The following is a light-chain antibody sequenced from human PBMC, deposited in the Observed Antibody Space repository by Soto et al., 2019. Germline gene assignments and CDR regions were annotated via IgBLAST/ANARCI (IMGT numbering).Light chain of an antibody. J-gene: IGKJ2*01. CDR1: QSISSW. V-gene: IGKV1-5*01. Sequence: DIQMTQSPSTLSASVGDRVTITCRASQSISSWLAWYQQKPGKAPKLLIYDASSLESGVASRFSGSGSGTEFTLTISSLQPDDFATYYCQQYNSYSYTVGQGTKVDIK. CDR3: QQYNSYSYT. CDR2: DAS.